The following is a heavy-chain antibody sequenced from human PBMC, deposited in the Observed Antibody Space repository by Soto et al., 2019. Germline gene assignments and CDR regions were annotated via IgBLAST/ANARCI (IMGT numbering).Heavy chain of an antibody. CDR1: GFPFSNYY. J-gene: IGHJ6*02. CDR3: AKDLHWFAMDV. D-gene: IGHD3-10*01. CDR2: ISGSEDNI. V-gene: IGHV3-23*01. Sequence: EVQLLESGGGLVQPGGSLRLSCVASGFPFSNYYMDWVRQAPGKGLAWVAVISGSEDNIHYADSVKGRFTISRDNSMNTLYLQMNSLRSDDTAIYYCAKDLHWFAMDVWGQGTTVTVSS.